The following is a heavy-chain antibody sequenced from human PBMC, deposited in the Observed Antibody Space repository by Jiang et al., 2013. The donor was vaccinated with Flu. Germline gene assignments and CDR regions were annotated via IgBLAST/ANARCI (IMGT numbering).Heavy chain of an antibody. CDR1: GGTFSSYA. CDR2: IIPILGIA. J-gene: IGHJ4*02. D-gene: IGHD5-18*01. V-gene: IGHV1-69*04. Sequence: SGAEVKKPGSSVKVSCKASGGTFSSYAISWVRQAPGQGLEWMGRIIPILGIANYAQKFQGRVTITADKSTSTAYMELSSLRSEDTAVYYCARDWPREYSYGRGSDYWGQGTLVTVSS. CDR3: ARDWPREYSYGRGSDY.